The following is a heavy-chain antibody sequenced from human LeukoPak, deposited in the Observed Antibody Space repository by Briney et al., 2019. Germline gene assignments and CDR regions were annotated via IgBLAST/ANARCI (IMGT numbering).Heavy chain of an antibody. CDR3: ARGVYIAAAQYGY. J-gene: IGHJ4*02. CDR2: IYYSGTT. D-gene: IGHD6-13*01. V-gene: IGHV4-59*01. Sequence: SETLSLTCTVSGGSISSYYWSWIRQPPGKGLEWIGYIYYSGTTNYNPSLKSRVTISVDTSKNQFSLKLSSVTAADTAVYYCARGVYIAAAQYGYWGQETLVSVSS. CDR1: GGSISSYY.